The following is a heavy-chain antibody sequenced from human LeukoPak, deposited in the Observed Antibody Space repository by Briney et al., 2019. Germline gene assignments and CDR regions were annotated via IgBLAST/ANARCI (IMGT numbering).Heavy chain of an antibody. J-gene: IGHJ4*02. CDR2: MNPNSGNT. D-gene: IGHD2-2*01. V-gene: IGHV1-8*03. Sequence: ASVKVSCKASGYTLTSYDINWVRQATGQGLEWMGWMNPNSGNTGYAQKFQGRVTITRNTSISTAYMELSSLRSEDTAVYYCARVLASYAKDYWGQGTLVTVSS. CDR1: GYTLTSYD. CDR3: ARVLASYAKDY.